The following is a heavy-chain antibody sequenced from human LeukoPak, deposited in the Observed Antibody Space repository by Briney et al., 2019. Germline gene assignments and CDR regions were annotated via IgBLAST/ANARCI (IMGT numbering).Heavy chain of an antibody. Sequence: SETLSLTCSVSGDSVTTYYWSWIRQPPGKGLEWLGYVYYSGSATYNPSLKSRVTISVDTSKNQFSLRLSSVTAADTAVYYCARDGSNWSNDYYHGVDVWGQGTTVTVSS. CDR3: ARDGSNWSNDYYHGVDV. CDR1: GDSVTTYY. CDR2: VYYSGSA. D-gene: IGHD4-11*01. J-gene: IGHJ6*02. V-gene: IGHV4-59*02.